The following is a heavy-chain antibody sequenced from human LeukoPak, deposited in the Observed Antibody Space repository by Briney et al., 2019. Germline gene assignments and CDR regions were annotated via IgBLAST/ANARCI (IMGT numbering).Heavy chain of an antibody. CDR1: GGSISSSSYY. J-gene: IGHJ4*02. D-gene: IGHD6-13*01. CDR3: AKIPYGITWYGDN. CDR2: IYYSGST. V-gene: IGHV4-39*07. Sequence: ASETLSLTCTVSGGSISSSSYYWGWIRQPPGKGLEWIGNIYYSGSTYYNPSLKSRVTISIDTSKNQFSLNLSSVTAADTAMYYCAKIPYGITWYGDNWGQGTLVTVSS.